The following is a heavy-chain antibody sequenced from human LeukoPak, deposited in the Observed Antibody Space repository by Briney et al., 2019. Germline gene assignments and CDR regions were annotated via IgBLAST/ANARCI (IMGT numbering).Heavy chain of an antibody. CDR1: GGSFSGYY. D-gene: IGHD3-10*01. CDR2: INHSGST. CDR3: ARGGSVRGVIRPPIYYYYMDV. J-gene: IGHJ6*03. V-gene: IGHV4-34*01. Sequence: SETLSLTCAVYGGSFSGYYWSWIRQPPGKGLEWIGEINHSGSTNYNPSLKSRVTISVDTSKNQFSLKLSSVTAADTAVYYCARGGSVRGVIRPPIYYYYMDVWGKGTTVTVSS.